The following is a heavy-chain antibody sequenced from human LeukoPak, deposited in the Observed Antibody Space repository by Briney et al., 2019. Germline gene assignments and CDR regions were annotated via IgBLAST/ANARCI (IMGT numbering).Heavy chain of an antibody. CDR2: IYPGDSDT. V-gene: IGHV5-51*01. CDR3: ARRGIQLWLLEY. Sequence: GESLKISCKASGYIFTNYWIGWVRQMPGKGLEWMGIIYPGDSDTRYSPSFQGQVTISADKSVNTAYLQWNSLKASDSAIYYCARRGIQLWLLEYWGQGTLVTVSS. CDR1: GYIFTNYW. D-gene: IGHD5-18*01. J-gene: IGHJ4*02.